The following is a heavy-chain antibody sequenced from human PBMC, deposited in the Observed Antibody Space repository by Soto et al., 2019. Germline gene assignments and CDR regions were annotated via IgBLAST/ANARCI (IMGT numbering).Heavy chain of an antibody. CDR3: AKDGLVDTAMVPLPYYMDV. D-gene: IGHD5-18*01. CDR1: GFTFDDYA. Sequence: GGSLRLSCAASGFTFDDYAMHWVRQAPGKGLEWVSGISWNSGSIGYADSVKGRFTISRDNAKNSLYLQMNSLRAEDTALYYCAKDGLVDTAMVPLPYYMDVWGKGTTVTVSS. J-gene: IGHJ6*03. CDR2: ISWNSGSI. V-gene: IGHV3-9*01.